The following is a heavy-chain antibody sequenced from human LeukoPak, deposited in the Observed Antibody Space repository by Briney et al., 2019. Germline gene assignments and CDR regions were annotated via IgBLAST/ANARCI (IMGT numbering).Heavy chain of an antibody. CDR2: IIPIFGTA. CDR1: GGTFSSYA. V-gene: IGHV1-69*13. J-gene: IGHJ4*02. Sequence: WASVKVSCKASGGTFSSYAISWVRQAPGQGLEWMGGIIPIFGTANYAQKFQGRVTITADESTSTAYMELSSLRSEDTAVYYCARGYLNYYRSDPGSGYWGQGTLLTVSS. D-gene: IGHD3-22*01. CDR3: ARGYLNYYRSDPGSGY.